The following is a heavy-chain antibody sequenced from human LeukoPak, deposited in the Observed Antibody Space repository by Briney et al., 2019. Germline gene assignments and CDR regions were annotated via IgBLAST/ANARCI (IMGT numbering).Heavy chain of an antibody. D-gene: IGHD3-3*01. Sequence: GGSLRLSCAASGFTFSSYWMSWVRQAPGKGLEWVANIKQDGSEKYYVDSVKGRFTISRDNAKNSLYLQMNSLRAEDAAVYYCERDFTIFGVVIPSPAFDPWGQGTLVTVSS. V-gene: IGHV3-7*01. J-gene: IGHJ5*02. CDR1: GFTFSSYW. CDR3: ERDFTIFGVVIPSPAFDP. CDR2: IKQDGSEK.